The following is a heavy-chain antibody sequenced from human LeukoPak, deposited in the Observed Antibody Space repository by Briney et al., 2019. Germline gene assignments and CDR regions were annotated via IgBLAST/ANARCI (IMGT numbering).Heavy chain of an antibody. D-gene: IGHD6-19*01. CDR2: INPNSGGT. CDR3: ATDLPVAGTFTY. CDR1: GYTFTGYY. V-gene: IGHV1-2*02. Sequence: ASVKVSCKASGYTFTGYYMHWVRQAPGQGLEWMGWINPNSGGTNYAQKFQGRVTMTEDTSTDTAYMEVSSLRSEDTAVYYCATDLPVAGTFTYWGQGTLVTVSS. J-gene: IGHJ4*02.